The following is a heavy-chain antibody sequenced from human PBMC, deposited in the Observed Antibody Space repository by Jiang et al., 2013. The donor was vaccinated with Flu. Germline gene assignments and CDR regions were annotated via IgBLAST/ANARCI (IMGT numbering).Heavy chain of an antibody. CDR2: LWHDGSNR. V-gene: IGHV3-33*03. Sequence: VQLLESGGGVVQPGGSLRLSCAASGFSFNYYGMHWVRQSPVKGLEWVASLWHDGSNRFYGDSVRGRFTISRDNSKNTLYLQMNSLRPEDTAVYFCATLRGSTYDTFLADFWGQGTPVTVSS. CDR1: GFSFNYYG. CDR3: ATLRGSTYDTFLADF. J-gene: IGHJ4*02. D-gene: IGHD2-2*01.